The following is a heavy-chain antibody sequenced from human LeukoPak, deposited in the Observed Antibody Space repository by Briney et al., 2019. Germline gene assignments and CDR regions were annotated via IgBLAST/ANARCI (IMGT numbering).Heavy chain of an antibody. CDR2: FDPEDGET. D-gene: IGHD3-9*01. V-gene: IGHV1-24*01. CDR1: GYTLTELS. Sequence: ASVKVSCKVSGYTLTELSMHWVRQAPGKGLEWMGGFDPEDGETIYAQKFQGRVTMTEDTSTDTAYMELGSLRSEDTAVYYCATHHVQRYFDWQDYWGQGTLVTVSS. J-gene: IGHJ4*02. CDR3: ATHHVQRYFDWQDY.